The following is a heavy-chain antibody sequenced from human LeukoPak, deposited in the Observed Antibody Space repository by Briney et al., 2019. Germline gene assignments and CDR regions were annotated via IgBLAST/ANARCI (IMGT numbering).Heavy chain of an antibody. D-gene: IGHD4-17*01. CDR1: GGSISSSSYY. CDR3: ARQGGETTVTTNYYYYGMDV. Sequence: PSETLSLTCNVSGGSISSSSYYWGWIRQPPGKGLEWIGSIYYSGSAYYNPSLKSRVTISVDTSKNQFSPKLSSVTAADTALYYCARQGGETTVTTNYYYYGMDVWGQGTTVTVSS. CDR2: IYYSGSA. J-gene: IGHJ6*02. V-gene: IGHV4-39*01.